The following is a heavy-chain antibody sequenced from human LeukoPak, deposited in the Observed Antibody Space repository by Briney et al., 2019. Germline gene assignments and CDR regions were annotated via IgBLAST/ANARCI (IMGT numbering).Heavy chain of an antibody. CDR1: GFTFSSHW. CDR2: IMQDGSEI. CDR3: ARESTKYGAYVSGFDF. Sequence: GGSLRLSCIASGFTFSSHWMNWVRQAPGKGLEWVANIMQDGSEIYYVDSVKGRFIISRDNAKNSLYLQMNSLRAEDTAVYYCARESTKYGAYVSGFDFWGQGTMVTVSS. J-gene: IGHJ3*01. D-gene: IGHD4-17*01. V-gene: IGHV3-7*01.